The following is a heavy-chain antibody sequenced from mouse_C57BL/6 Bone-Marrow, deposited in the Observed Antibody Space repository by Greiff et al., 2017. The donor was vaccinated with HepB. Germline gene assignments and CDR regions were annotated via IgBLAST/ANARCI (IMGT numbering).Heavy chain of an antibody. D-gene: IGHD2-3*01. CDR1: GYTFTSYW. V-gene: IGHV1-55*01. Sequence: VQLQQPGAELVKPGASVKMSCQASGYTFTSYWITWVKQRPGQGLEWIGVFYPGSGSTNYNEKFKSKATLTVDTSSSTAYMQLSSLTSEDSAVYYCARDGYYWIAYWGQGTLVTVSA. CDR2: FYPGSGST. CDR3: ARDGYYWIAY. J-gene: IGHJ3*01.